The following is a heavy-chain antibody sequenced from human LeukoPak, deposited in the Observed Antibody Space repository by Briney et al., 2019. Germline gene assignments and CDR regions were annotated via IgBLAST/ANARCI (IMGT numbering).Heavy chain of an antibody. CDR1: GGTFSSYA. J-gene: IGHJ3*02. D-gene: IGHD2-21*02. CDR2: IIPIFGTA. V-gene: IGHV1-69*05. CDR3: ARWCGDCHLSYAFDI. Sequence: EASVKVPCKASGGTFSSYAISWVRQAPGQGLEWMGGIIPIFGTANYAQKFQGRVTITTDESTSTAYMELSSLRSEDTAVYYCARWCGDCHLSYAFDIWGQGTMVTVSS.